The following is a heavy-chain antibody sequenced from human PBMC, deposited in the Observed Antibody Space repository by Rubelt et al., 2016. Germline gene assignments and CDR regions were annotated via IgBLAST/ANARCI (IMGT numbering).Heavy chain of an antibody. D-gene: IGHD6-6*01. V-gene: IGHV3-30*04. CDR2: ISYDGSNK. J-gene: IGHJ6*02. Sequence: QVQLVESGGGVVQPGRSLRLSCAASGFTFSSYAMHWVRQAPGKGLEWVAVISYDGSNKYYADSVKGRFTISRDNSKNTLYLQMNSLRAEDTAVYYCAKPLIAARLYYYGMDVWGQGTTATVSS. CDR3: AKPLIAARLYYYGMDV. CDR1: GFTFSSYA.